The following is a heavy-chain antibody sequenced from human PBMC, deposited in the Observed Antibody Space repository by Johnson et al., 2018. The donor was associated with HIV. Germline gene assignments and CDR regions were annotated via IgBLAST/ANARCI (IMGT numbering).Heavy chain of an antibody. CDR1: GFTFSSYD. D-gene: IGHD3-10*01. V-gene: IGHV3-30*03. J-gene: IGHJ3*02. CDR3: ATELLRTEHDAFDI. CDR2: IFYRGSNN. Sequence: QVQLVESGGGLVQPGGSLRLSCAASGFTFSSYDMHWVRQAPGKGLEWVAVIFYRGSNNYYADSVKGRFTSSRDNSKNTLYLQMNSLRAEDTAVYYCATELLRTEHDAFDIWGQGTMVTVSS.